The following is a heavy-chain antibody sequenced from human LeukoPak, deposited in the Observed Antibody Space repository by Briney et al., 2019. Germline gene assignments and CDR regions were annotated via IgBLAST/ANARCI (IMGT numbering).Heavy chain of an antibody. CDR3: ARGRGYYDFWSGYTADFDY. Sequence: ASVKVSCKASGYTFTSYDINWVRQATGQGLEWMGWMNPNSGNTGYAQKFQGRVTITRNTSISTAYMELSSLRSEDTAVYYCARGRGYYDFWSGYTADFDYWGQGTLVTVSS. J-gene: IGHJ4*02. CDR2: MNPNSGNT. CDR1: GYTFTSYD. D-gene: IGHD3-3*01. V-gene: IGHV1-8*03.